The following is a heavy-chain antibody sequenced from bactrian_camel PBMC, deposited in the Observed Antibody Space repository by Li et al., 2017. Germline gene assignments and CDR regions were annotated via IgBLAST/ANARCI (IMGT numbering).Heavy chain of an antibody. Sequence: HVQLVESGGGLVQPGGSLRLSCAASAFTFSGYGMSWVRQAPGKGLEWVSRIYSDGTKTYYADSVKGRFTISRDNAKNTLYVQMNSLKPEDTAVYYCAADYRPYTDLDPTTFGFWGQGTQVTVS. D-gene: IGHD1*01. J-gene: IGHJ6*01. CDR1: AFTFSGYG. V-gene: IGHV3S7*01. CDR3: AADYRPYTDLDPTTFGF. CDR2: IYSDGTKT.